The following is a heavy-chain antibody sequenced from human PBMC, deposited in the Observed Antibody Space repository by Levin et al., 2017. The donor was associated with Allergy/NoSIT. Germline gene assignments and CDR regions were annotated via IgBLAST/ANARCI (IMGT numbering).Heavy chain of an antibody. D-gene: IGHD3-10*01. Sequence: PSETLSLTCTVSGGSISSGGYYWSWIRQHPGKGLEWIGYIYYSGSTYYNPSLKSRVTISVDTSKNQFSLKLSSVTAADTAVYYCARDPGWGVRGHPYWYFDLWGRGTLVTVSS. CDR2: IYYSGST. J-gene: IGHJ2*01. CDR3: ARDPGWGVRGHPYWYFDL. CDR1: GGSISSGGYY. V-gene: IGHV4-31*03.